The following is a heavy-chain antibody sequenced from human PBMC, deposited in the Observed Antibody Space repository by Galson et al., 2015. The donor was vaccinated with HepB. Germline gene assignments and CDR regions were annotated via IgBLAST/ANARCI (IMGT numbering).Heavy chain of an antibody. Sequence: SVKVSCKASGYSFTIYNIHWVRQAPGQRLEWMGWVNTANGNTKYSQKFQDRVTLTRDTSATTAYMELSSLESDDTAVYYCARGGQLPQFYFFDYWGRGTLVTVSS. CDR1: GYSFTIYN. J-gene: IGHJ4*02. V-gene: IGHV1-3*04. CDR3: ARGGQLPQFYFFDY. D-gene: IGHD2-15*01. CDR2: VNTANGNT.